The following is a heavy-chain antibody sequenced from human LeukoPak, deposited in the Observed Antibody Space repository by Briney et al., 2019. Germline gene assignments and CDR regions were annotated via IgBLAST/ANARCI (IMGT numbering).Heavy chain of an antibody. Sequence: SETLSLTCTVSGDSINSDYWSWLRQPPGKGLEWIGYIYYSGSTNYNPSLKSRVTISVDTSKNQFSLKLSSVTAADTAVYYCARQVYYYDLIDYWGQGTLVTVSS. V-gene: IGHV4-59*08. J-gene: IGHJ4*02. D-gene: IGHD3-22*01. CDR3: ARQVYYYDLIDY. CDR2: IYYSGST. CDR1: GDSINSDY.